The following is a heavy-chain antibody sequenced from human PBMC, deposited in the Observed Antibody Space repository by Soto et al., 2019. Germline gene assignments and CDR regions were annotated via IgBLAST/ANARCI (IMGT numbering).Heavy chain of an antibody. CDR2: ISGHNGVT. D-gene: IGHD4-17*01. Sequence: QVQLVQSGGEVKKPGASVKVSCNTAGYTFTNYGISWVRQAPGQGLEWMGWISGHNGVTNNAQKFQVRVTMTRDISTNIAYMELRSLRSDDTAVYFCARDRQNYGTFDYWGQGTLVTVSS. J-gene: IGHJ4*02. CDR3: ARDRQNYGTFDY. CDR1: GYTFTNYG. V-gene: IGHV1-18*01.